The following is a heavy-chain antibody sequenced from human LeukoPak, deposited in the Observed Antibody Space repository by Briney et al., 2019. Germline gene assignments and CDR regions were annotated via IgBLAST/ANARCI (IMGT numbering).Heavy chain of an antibody. CDR2: ISSSGDST. D-gene: IGHD2-15*01. V-gene: IGHV3-23*01. CDR3: AKQLGYCSDGSCYFPY. CDR1: GFTFSSYA. J-gene: IGHJ4*02. Sequence: PGGSLRLSCAASGFTFSSYAMSWVRQAPGKGLEWVSAISSSGDSTYYGDSVKGRFTISRDNSKSTLCLQMNSLRAEDTAVYYCAKQLGYCSDGSCYFPYWGQGTLVTVSS.